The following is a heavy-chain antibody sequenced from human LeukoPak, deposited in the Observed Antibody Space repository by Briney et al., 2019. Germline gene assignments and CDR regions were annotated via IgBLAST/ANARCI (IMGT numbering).Heavy chain of an antibody. V-gene: IGHV3-30-3*01. Sequence: GGSLRLSCAASGFTFSSYAMHWVRQAPGKGLEWVAVISYDGSNKYYADSVKGRFTISRDNSKNTLYLQMNSLRAEDTAVYYCARDTYYYDSSGYYYDFGGQGTLVTVSS. CDR2: ISYDGSNK. CDR1: GFTFSSYA. D-gene: IGHD3-22*01. J-gene: IGHJ4*02. CDR3: ARDTYYYDSSGYYYDF.